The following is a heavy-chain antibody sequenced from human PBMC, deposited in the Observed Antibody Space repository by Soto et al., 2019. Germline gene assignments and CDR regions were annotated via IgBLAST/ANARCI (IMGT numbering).Heavy chain of an antibody. V-gene: IGHV4-59*01. J-gene: IGHJ1*01. Sequence: SETLCLTCTVSGGSISRYYWSWIRQPPGKGLEWIGYIYYSGSTNYNPSLKSRVTISVDTSKNQFSLKLSSVTAADTAVYYCARQTDIAVAGKYFQHWGQGTLVTVSS. CDR1: GGSISRYY. CDR3: ARQTDIAVAGKYFQH. D-gene: IGHD6-19*01. CDR2: IYYSGST.